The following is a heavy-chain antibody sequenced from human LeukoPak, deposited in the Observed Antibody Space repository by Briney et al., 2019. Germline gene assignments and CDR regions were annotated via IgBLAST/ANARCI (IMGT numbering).Heavy chain of an antibody. CDR1: GYTFTGYH. D-gene: IGHD3-10*01. CDR2: INPNSGGT. J-gene: IGHJ4*02. Sequence: GASVKVSCKASGYTFTGYHMHWVRQAPGQGLEWMGWINPNSGGTNYAQKFQGRVTMTRDTSISTAYMELSRLRSDDTAVYYCARVRHYYGSGSPPSYWGQGTLVTVSS. CDR3: ARVRHYYGSGSPPSY. V-gene: IGHV1-2*02.